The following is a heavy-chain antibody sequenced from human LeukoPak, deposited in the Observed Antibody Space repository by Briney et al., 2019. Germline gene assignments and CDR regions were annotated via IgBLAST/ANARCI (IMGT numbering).Heavy chain of an antibody. V-gene: IGHV3-30*04. CDR2: ISYDGSNK. CDR3: AKTYLWYYLDC. CDR1: GFIFSNYV. J-gene: IGHJ4*02. Sequence: GGSLRLSCAGSGFIFSNYVLHWVRQAPGKGLEWVAVISYDGSNKYYADSVKGRFTISRDNSKNTLYLQMNSLRAEDTAIYYCAKTYLWYYLDCWGQGVLVTVSS. D-gene: IGHD2-21*01.